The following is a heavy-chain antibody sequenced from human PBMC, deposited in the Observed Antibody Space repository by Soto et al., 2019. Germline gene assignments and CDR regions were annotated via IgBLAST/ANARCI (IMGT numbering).Heavy chain of an antibody. CDR2: IIPIFGTA. V-gene: IGHV1-69*13. CDR3: ARDGGTSGYGYYYYYGMDV. Sequence: ASLKVSCKASGGTFSSYAISWVRQAPGQGLEWMGGIIPIFGTANYAQKFQGRVTITADESTSTAYMELSSLRSEDTAVYYCARDGGTSGYGYYYYYGMDVWGQGTTVTVSS. D-gene: IGHD3-9*01. CDR1: GGTFSSYA. J-gene: IGHJ6*02.